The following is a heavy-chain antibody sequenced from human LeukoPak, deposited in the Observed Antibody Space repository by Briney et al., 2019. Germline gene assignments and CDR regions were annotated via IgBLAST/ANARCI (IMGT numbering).Heavy chain of an antibody. D-gene: IGHD6-13*01. Sequence: ASVKVSCKASGGTFSSYAISWVRQAPGQGLEWMGGIIPIFGTANYAQKFQGRVTITTDESTSTAYMELSSLRSEDTAVYYCAREVYSSSWYGYYYYYMDVWGKGTTVTVSS. CDR1: GGTFSSYA. V-gene: IGHV1-69*05. J-gene: IGHJ6*03. CDR3: AREVYSSSWYGYYYYYMDV. CDR2: IIPIFGTA.